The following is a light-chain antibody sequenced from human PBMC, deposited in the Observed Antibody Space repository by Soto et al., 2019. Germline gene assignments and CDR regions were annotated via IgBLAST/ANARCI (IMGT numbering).Light chain of an antibody. CDR2: GNS. J-gene: IGLJ1*01. V-gene: IGLV1-40*01. CDR3: QSSDSSLSGYV. Sequence: QSVLTQPPSVSGAPGQRVTISCTGSSSNIGAGYDVHWYQQLPGTAPKLLIYGNSNRPSRVPDRFSGSKSGTSASLAITGLQAEDEADYDCQSSDSSLSGYVFGTGTKLTGL. CDR1: SSNIGAGYD.